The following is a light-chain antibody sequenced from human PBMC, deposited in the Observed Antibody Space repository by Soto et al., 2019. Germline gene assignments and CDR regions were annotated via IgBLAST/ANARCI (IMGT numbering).Light chain of an antibody. CDR1: QSISSW. Sequence: DIQMTQSPSTLSASVGDRVTITCRASQSISSWLAWYQQKPGKAPKLLIYDASSLESGGPSRFSSSGSGTESAPTISSLQTGDFATCYCQQYNSYWTLGQGTKGAIK. J-gene: IGKJ1*01. V-gene: IGKV1-5*01. CDR3: QQYNSYWT. CDR2: DAS.